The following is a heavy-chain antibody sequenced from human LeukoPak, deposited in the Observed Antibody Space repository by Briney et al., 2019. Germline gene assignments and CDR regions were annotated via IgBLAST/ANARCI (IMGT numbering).Heavy chain of an antibody. V-gene: IGHV1-46*01. Sequence: ASVKVSCKASGYTFTSYYMHWVRQAPGQGLEWMGIINPSGGSTSYAQKFQGRVTMTRDMSTSTVYMELSSLRSEDTAVYYCAREPTDFWSGPKSDFDYWGQGTLVTVSS. CDR1: GYTFTSYY. CDR3: AREPTDFWSGPKSDFDY. J-gene: IGHJ4*02. CDR2: INPSGGST. D-gene: IGHD3-3*01.